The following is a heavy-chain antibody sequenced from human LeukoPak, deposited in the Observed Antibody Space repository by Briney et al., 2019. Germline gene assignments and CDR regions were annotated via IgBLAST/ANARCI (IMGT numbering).Heavy chain of an antibody. CDR2: ISPSGRHT. J-gene: IGHJ4*02. D-gene: IGHD6-13*01. CDR1: GFTFSDYY. CDR3: ARQPSSQNFDY. Sequence: GGSLRLSCAASGFTFSDYYMSWIRQAQENGLEWVSYISPSGRHTNYADSVKGRFTISRDNAKNSLYLQMNSLRAEDTAVYYCARQPSSQNFDYWGQGALVTVSS. V-gene: IGHV3-11*03.